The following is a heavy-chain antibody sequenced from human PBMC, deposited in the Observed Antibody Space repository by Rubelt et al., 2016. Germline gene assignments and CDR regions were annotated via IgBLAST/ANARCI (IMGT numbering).Heavy chain of an antibody. Sequence: EVQLVESGGGLVQPGGSLRLSCAASGFTVSSNYMSWVRQAPGKGLEWVSVFYRGGSTYYADTVKGRFTISRSKSKNALYLQKNSLRAEDTAVYYCARNWGLDYWGQGTLVTVSS. CDR1: GFTVSSNY. J-gene: IGHJ4*02. V-gene: IGHV3-66*01. CDR2: FYRGGST. CDR3: ARNWGLDY. D-gene: IGHD7-27*01.